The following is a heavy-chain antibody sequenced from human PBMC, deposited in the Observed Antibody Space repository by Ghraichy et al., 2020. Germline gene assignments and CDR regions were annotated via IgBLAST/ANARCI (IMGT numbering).Heavy chain of an antibody. Sequence: SQTLSLTCTVSGGSISGDYWSWIRQPPGKGLEWLGYNYNDGTTNYNPTLKSRGTISLDTSKNQFSLKLSSVTAADTAVYYCARPTEYNTGWYWFDTWGQGTLGTVSS. CDR1: GGSISGDY. D-gene: IGHD6-19*01. CDR2: NYNDGTT. J-gene: IGHJ5*02. CDR3: ARPTEYNTGWYWFDT. V-gene: IGHV4-59*01.